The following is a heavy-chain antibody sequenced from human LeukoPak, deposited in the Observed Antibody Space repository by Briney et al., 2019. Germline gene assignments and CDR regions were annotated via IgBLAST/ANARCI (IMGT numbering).Heavy chain of an antibody. J-gene: IGHJ4*02. CDR2: IRSSGSTV. D-gene: IGHD3-10*01. CDR3: AREKIYYGSGSYEFDY. CDR1: GFTFSSYE. V-gene: IGHV3-48*03. Sequence: QPGGSLRLSCVASGFTFSSYEMNWVRQAPGQGLEWISYIRSSGSTVYYADSVKGRFTISRDNAKNSLYLQMNSLRAEDMAVYYCAREKIYYGSGSYEFDYWGQGTLVTVSS.